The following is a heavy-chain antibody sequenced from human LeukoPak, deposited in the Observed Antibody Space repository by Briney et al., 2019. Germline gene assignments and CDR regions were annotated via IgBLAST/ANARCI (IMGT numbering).Heavy chain of an antibody. CDR3: AREVNTMVRGVMYY. D-gene: IGHD3-10*01. Sequence: ASVTVSCKASGYTFTIYGISWVRQAPGQGLEWMGWISAYNGNTNYAQKLQGRVTMTTDTSTSTAYMELRSLRSDDTAVYYCAREVNTMVRGVMYYWGQGTLVTVSS. CDR1: GYTFTIYG. CDR2: ISAYNGNT. V-gene: IGHV1-18*01. J-gene: IGHJ4*02.